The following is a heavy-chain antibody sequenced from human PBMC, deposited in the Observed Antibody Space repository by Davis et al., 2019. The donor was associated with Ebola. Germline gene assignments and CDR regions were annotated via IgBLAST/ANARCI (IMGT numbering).Heavy chain of an antibody. V-gene: IGHV3-23*01. Sequence: GGSLRLSCAASGFTFSSYAMRWVRQAPGKGLEWVSAISGSGGSTYYADSVKGRFTISRDNSKNTLYLQMNSLRAEDTAVYYCAKERLMGVVVVAATQGMDVWGQGTTVTVSS. CDR1: GFTFSSYA. CDR3: AKERLMGVVVVAATQGMDV. CDR2: ISGSGGST. D-gene: IGHD2-15*01. J-gene: IGHJ6*02.